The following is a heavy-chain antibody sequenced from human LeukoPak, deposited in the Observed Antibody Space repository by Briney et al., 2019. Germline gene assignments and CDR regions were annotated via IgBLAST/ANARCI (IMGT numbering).Heavy chain of an antibody. CDR1: GFTFSSYA. CDR3: AKARDVLRYFDWSLMDY. CDR2: ISGSGGST. J-gene: IGHJ4*02. V-gene: IGHV3-23*01. Sequence: PGGSLRLSCAASGFTFSSYAMSWVRQAPGKGLEWVSAISGSGGSTYYADSVKGRFTISRDNSKNTLYLQMNSLRAEDTAVYYCAKARDVLRYFDWSLMDYWGQGTLVTVSS. D-gene: IGHD3-9*01.